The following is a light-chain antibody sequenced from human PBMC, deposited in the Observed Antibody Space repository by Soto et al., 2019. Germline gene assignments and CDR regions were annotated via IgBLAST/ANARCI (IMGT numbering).Light chain of an antibody. CDR1: QSISNY. V-gene: IGKV1-39*01. CDR2: AAS. J-gene: IGKJ3*01. Sequence: DIQRTHSPSSVSASVGDRVTITCRASQSISNYLNWYQQKPGKAPKLLIYAASSLESGVPSRFSGSGSGTDFTLTISSLQPEDFATYYCQQSYSTPFTFGPGTKVDIK. CDR3: QQSYSTPFT.